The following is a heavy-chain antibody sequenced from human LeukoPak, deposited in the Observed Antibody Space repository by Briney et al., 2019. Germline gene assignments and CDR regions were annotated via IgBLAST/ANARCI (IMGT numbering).Heavy chain of an antibody. CDR3: AKDFARYYYDSSGYYDPRGDYYYGMDV. V-gene: IGHV3-9*01. D-gene: IGHD3-22*01. CDR2: ISWNSGSI. CDR1: GFTFSSYG. Sequence: GGSLRLSCAASGFTFSSYGMHWVRQAPGKGLEWVSGISWNSGSIGYADSVKGRFTISGDNAKNSLYLQMNSLRAEDTALYYCAKDFARYYYDSSGYYDPRGDYYYGMDVWGQGTTVTVSS. J-gene: IGHJ6*02.